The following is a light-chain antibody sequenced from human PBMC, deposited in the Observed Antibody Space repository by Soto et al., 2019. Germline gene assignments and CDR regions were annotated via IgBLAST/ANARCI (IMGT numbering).Light chain of an antibody. CDR1: QSVRSNY. CDR2: GAT. Sequence: EIVLTQSPGTLSLSTGERATLSCRASQSVRSNYLGWYQQKPGQAPRLLIYGATSRASDIPDRFSGSGSGKYFILPISSLEPEDCAVYHCQQYCSSPLTFGGGIKVDIK. CDR3: QQYCSSPLT. V-gene: IGKV3-20*01. J-gene: IGKJ4*02.